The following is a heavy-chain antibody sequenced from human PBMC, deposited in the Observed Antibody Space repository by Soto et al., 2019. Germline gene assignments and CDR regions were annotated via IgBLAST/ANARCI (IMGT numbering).Heavy chain of an antibody. CDR3: ARAGTGYSGYDSYYYHMDV. CDR2: IWYDGSNK. J-gene: IGHJ6*03. CDR1: GFTFSSYG. Sequence: GGSLRLSCAASGFTFSSYGMHWVRQAPGKGLEWVAVIWYDGSNKYYADSVKGRFTISRDNSKNTLYLQMNSLRAEDTAVYYCARAGTGYSGYDSYYYHMDVWGKGTTVTVSS. V-gene: IGHV3-33*01. D-gene: IGHD5-12*01.